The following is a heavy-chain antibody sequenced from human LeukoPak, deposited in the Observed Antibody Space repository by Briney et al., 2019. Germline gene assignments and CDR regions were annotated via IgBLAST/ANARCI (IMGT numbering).Heavy chain of an antibody. CDR2: INAFGART. Sequence: PGGSLRLSCAASGFTVSNKYMSWVRQAPGKGLEWVSSINAFGARTYYADSVKGRFTISRDNSKNTLYLQMNSLRAEDTALYYCAKVALGYCSGSSCYYFDYGGQGTLVTVSS. J-gene: IGHJ4*02. V-gene: IGHV3-23*01. CDR3: AKVALGYCSGSSCYYFDY. CDR1: GFTVSNKY. D-gene: IGHD2-15*01.